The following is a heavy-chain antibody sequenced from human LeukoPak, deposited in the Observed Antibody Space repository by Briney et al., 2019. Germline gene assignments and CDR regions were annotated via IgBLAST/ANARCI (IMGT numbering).Heavy chain of an antibody. Sequence: TSETLSLTXTVSGSSISSYYWSWIRQPAGKGLEWIGRICTSGSTNYNPSLKSRVTMSVDTSKNQFSLKLSSVTAADTAVYYCARGQVYFDYWGQRTLVTVSS. J-gene: IGHJ4*02. CDR1: GSSISSYY. CDR3: ARGQVYFDY. V-gene: IGHV4-4*07. CDR2: ICTSGST.